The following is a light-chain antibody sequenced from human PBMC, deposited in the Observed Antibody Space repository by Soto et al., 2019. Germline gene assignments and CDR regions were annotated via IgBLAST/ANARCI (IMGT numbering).Light chain of an antibody. V-gene: IGKV3-15*01. CDR1: QSVRSN. J-gene: IGKJ1*01. CDR2: GAS. Sequence: EIVMTQSPATLSVSPGERATLCCRASQSVRSNLAWYQQKPGQAPRLLIYGASTRATGIPARFSGSGSGTEFTLTISSLQSEDFAVYYCQHYNNWPPWTFGQGTKV. CDR3: QHYNNWPPWT.